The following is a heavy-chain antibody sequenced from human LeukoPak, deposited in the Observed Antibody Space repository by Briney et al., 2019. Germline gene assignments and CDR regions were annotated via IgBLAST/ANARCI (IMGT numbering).Heavy chain of an antibody. D-gene: IGHD5-24*01. V-gene: IGHV3-30*02. CDR3: ARADQGRWLQLD. J-gene: IGHJ4*02. CDR2: IRYDGSNK. CDR1: GFTFSSYG. Sequence: TGGSLRLSCAASGFTFSSYGMHWVRQAPGKGLEWVAFIRYDGSNKYYADSVKGRFTISRDNSKNTLYMQMNSLRAEDTALYYCARADQGRWLQLDWGQGTLVTVSS.